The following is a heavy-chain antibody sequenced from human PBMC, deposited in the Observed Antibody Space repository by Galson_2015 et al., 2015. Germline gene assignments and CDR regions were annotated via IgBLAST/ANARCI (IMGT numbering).Heavy chain of an antibody. CDR2: ISGSGDET. D-gene: IGHD1-26*01. V-gene: IGHV3-23*01. CDR1: GFTFSNFA. CDR3: ARPECSGTCPTDALEM. J-gene: IGHJ3*02. Sequence: SLRLSCAASGFTFSNFAMNWVRQAPGKGLEWVSGISGSGDETYYADSVKGRFTMFRDNSNNTLYVEMTRLRDEDTAVYYCARPECSGTCPTDALEMWGQGTMVTVSS.